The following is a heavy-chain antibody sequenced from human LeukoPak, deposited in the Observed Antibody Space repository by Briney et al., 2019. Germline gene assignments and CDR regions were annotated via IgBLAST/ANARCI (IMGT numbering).Heavy chain of an antibody. CDR1: GASISNYY. V-gene: IGHV4-59*01. D-gene: IGHD2-15*01. CDR2: VYYSGDT. J-gene: IGHJ4*02. Sequence: SETLSLTCAVSGASISNYYWSWIRQPPGKGLEWIGYVYYSGDTNYNPSVKSRVAISADTSTNQFSLRLSSVTAADTAVYYCARDRVGAADFDYWGQGTLVTVSS. CDR3: ARDRVGAADFDY.